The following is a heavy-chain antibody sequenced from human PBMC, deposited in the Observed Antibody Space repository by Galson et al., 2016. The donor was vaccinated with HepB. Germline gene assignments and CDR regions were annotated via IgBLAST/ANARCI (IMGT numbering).Heavy chain of an antibody. CDR3: ARHRYDPIGHCDGGTCYPVGMGAFHI. Sequence: SETLSLTCTVSGGSISSSYYWAWIRQPPGKGLEWIASIYYSGTSYYKPSLTSRLTISLDTPKNQFSLKLSSVTAADTAVYYCARHRYDPIGHCDGGTCYPVGMGAFHICGQGTLVAVAA. CDR1: GGSISSSYY. V-gene: IGHV4-39*07. CDR2: IYYSGTS. D-gene: IGHD2-15*01. J-gene: IGHJ3*02.